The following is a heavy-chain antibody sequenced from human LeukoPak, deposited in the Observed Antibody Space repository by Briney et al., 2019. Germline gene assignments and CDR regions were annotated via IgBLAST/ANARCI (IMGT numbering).Heavy chain of an antibody. D-gene: IGHD1-26*01. CDR3: ARRGKYSGGYYNY. J-gene: IGHJ4*02. CDR2: INHSGST. CDR1: GGSFSGYY. Sequence: SETLSLTCAVYGGSFSGYYWSWIRQPPGKGLEWIGEINHSGSTNYNPSLKSRVTISLDTSKNQFSLKLSSVTAANTAVYYCARRGKYSGGYYNYWGQGTLVTVSS. V-gene: IGHV4-34*01.